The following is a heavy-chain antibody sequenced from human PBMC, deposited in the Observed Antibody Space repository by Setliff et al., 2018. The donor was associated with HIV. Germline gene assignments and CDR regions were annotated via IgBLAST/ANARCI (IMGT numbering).Heavy chain of an antibody. V-gene: IGHV3-20*04. Sequence: GGSLRLSCTASGFTFADYAMSWVRQAPGKGLEWVSGISWNSGSIGYADSVKGRFTISRDNARNTLYLQMNSLRAEDTAVYYCARQNRGGRTVMTRGAFDTWGQGTLVTVSS. J-gene: IGHJ4*02. CDR3: ARQNRGGRTVMTRGAFDT. CDR1: GFTFADYA. D-gene: IGHD3-16*01. CDR2: ISWNSGSI.